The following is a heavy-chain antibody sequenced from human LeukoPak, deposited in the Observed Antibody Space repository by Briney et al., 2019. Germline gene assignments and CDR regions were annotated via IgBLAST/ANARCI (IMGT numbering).Heavy chain of an antibody. J-gene: IGHJ4*02. CDR1: VFTFSNYN. Sequence: GGSQRLSCAASVFTFSNYNMHWVRQTTGKGLEWVSGIGTAGDTHYPGSVKGRFTISRENAKNSLYLQMNSLRAGDTAVYYCARTSVGYSDGWAYDHWGQGTLVTVSS. CDR2: IGTAGDT. V-gene: IGHV3-13*04. D-gene: IGHD5-18*01. CDR3: ARTSVGYSDGWAYDH.